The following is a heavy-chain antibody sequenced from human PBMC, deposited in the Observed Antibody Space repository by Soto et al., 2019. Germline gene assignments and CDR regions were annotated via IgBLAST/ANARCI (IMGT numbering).Heavy chain of an antibody. V-gene: IGHV3-74*01. Sequence: GGSLRLSCAASGFTFSSYWMHWVRQAPGKGLVWVSRISGDGSRTGDADSAKGRFTISRDNAKNTLYLQMDSVRVEDTAVYYCARGLRGDYGQDYWGQGTLVTVSS. CDR3: ARGLRGDYGQDY. CDR1: GFTFSSYW. CDR2: ISGDGSRT. D-gene: IGHD4-17*01. J-gene: IGHJ4*02.